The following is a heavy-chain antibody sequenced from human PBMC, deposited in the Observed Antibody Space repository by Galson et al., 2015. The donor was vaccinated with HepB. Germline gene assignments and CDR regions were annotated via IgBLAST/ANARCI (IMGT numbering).Heavy chain of an antibody. CDR1: GFTFSSYG. Sequence: SLRLSCAASGFTFSSYGMHWVRQAPGKGLEWVAVIWYDGSNKYYADSVKGRFTISRDNSKNTLYLQMNSLRAEDTAVYYCARKYYDFWSGYYYYYYYGMDVWGQGTTVTVSS. D-gene: IGHD3-3*01. J-gene: IGHJ6*02. V-gene: IGHV3-33*01. CDR2: IWYDGSNK. CDR3: ARKYYDFWSGYYYYYYYGMDV.